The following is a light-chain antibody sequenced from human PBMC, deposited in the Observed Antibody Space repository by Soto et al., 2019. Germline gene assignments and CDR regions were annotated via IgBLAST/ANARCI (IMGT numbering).Light chain of an antibody. CDR1: QSVSSSY. V-gene: IGKV3-20*01. J-gene: IGKJ5*01. CDR3: QQHGSSPPPIT. Sequence: EIVLTQSPGTLSLSPGERATLSCRASQSVSSSYFAWYQQQPGQAPRLLIYGASSSTTGIPDWFSGSGSGTDFTLTISRLEPEDLAVYYCQQHGSSPPPITFGQGTRLEIK. CDR2: GAS.